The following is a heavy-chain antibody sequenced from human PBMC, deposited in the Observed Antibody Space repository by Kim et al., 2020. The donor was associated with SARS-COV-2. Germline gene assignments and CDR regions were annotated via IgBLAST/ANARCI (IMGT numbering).Heavy chain of an antibody. CDR2: IYPGDSDT. Sequence: GESLKISCKGSGYSFTSYWIAWVRQMPGKGLEWMGIIYPGDSDTRYSPSFQGQVTISADKSISTAYLQWSSLKASDTAMYYCARPSGSYYYHYGMDVWGQGTTVTVSS. J-gene: IGHJ6*02. CDR1: GYSFTSYW. D-gene: IGHD1-26*01. CDR3: ARPSGSYYYHYGMDV. V-gene: IGHV5-51*01.